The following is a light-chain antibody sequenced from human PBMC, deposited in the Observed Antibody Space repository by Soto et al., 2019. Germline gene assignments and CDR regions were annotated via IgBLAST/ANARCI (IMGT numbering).Light chain of an antibody. CDR1: QSLSIN. CDR2: GAS. Sequence: EIVMTHSPATLSVSPWEIATLSFSSSQSLSINLAWYQQKPGQAPRLLIYGASTRATGIPARFSGSGSGTDFTLTISSLQPEDFATYFCQQSYSTPPWKFGQGTKVDIK. J-gene: IGKJ1*01. V-gene: IGKV3-15*01. CDR3: QQSYSTPPWK.